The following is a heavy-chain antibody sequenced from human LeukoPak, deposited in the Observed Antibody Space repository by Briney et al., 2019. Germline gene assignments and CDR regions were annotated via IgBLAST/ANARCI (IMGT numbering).Heavy chain of an antibody. D-gene: IGHD3-22*01. V-gene: IGHV3-48*01. CDR1: EFTFSSYS. CDR2: ITNSGNSK. Sequence: GGSLRLSCAASEFTFSSYSMNWVRQAPGKGLEGVSYITNSGNSKSYADSVKGRFTISRDNTKNSLYLQMNGLRAEDTAVYYCARTRSSGYLTSDYWGQGILVTVSS. CDR3: ARTRSSGYLTSDY. J-gene: IGHJ4*02.